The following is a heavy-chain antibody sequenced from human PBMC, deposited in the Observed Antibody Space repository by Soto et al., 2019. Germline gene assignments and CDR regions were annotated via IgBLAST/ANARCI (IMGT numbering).Heavy chain of an antibody. J-gene: IGHJ4*02. CDR1: GYPFTSHY. V-gene: IGHV1-46*03. D-gene: IGHD6-19*01. CDR3: ARDRNLETSAWARDY. CDR2: INANSGTT. Sequence: QVQLVQSGAEVKKPGAAVEVSCKASGYPFTSHYVHWARQAPGQGLEWMGLINANSGTTSYAQKFQGRVTMTRDTSTSTVYMELSSLRFEDTAVYYCARDRNLETSAWARDYWGQGTLVTVSS.